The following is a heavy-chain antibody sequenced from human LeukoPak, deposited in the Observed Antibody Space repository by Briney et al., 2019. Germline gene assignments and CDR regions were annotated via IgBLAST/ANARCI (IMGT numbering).Heavy chain of an antibody. J-gene: IGHJ5*02. Sequence: PSETLSLTCTVSGGSISSGRYYWCWIRQPAGKGLEWIGRIYTSGNTNYNPSLKSRVTISVDTSKSQFSLKLSSVTAADTAVYYCARSSLEARPIAARANCFDPWGQGTLVTVSS. D-gene: IGHD6-6*01. CDR2: IYTSGNT. CDR3: ARSSLEARPIAARANCFDP. CDR1: GGSISSGRYY. V-gene: IGHV4-61*02.